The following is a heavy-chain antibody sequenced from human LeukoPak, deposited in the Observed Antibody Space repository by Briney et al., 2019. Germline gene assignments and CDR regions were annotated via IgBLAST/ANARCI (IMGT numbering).Heavy chain of an antibody. D-gene: IGHD3-22*01. CDR2: IYYSGST. Sequence: SETLSLTCTVSGGSISSYYWSWIRQPPGKGLEWTGYIYYSGSTNYNPSLKSRVTISVDTSKNQFSLKLSSVTAADTAVYYCATNDNYSIDSWGQGTLVIVSS. J-gene: IGHJ5*01. CDR3: ATNDNYSIDS. CDR1: GGSISSYY. V-gene: IGHV4-59*01.